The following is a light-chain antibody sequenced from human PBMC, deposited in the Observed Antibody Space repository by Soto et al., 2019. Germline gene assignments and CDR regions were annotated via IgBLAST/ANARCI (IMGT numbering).Light chain of an antibody. Sequence: DIQLTQSPSFLSASVGDRVTITCRASQGIAGSLAWYQQNPGKPPKLLIYAESTLQSGVPSRFSGSGSGTRGTLTISSLQPEDFATYYCQQVKSYPRTFGGGTKVEIK. CDR1: QGIAGS. CDR2: AES. J-gene: IGKJ4*01. CDR3: QQVKSYPRT. V-gene: IGKV1-9*01.